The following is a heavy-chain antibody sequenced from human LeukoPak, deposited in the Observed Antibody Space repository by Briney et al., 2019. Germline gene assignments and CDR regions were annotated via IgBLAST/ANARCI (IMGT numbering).Heavy chain of an antibody. V-gene: IGHV4-30-2*03. Sequence: SQTLSLTCAVSGGSISSGGYSWSWIRQPPGKGLEWIGSIYHSGSTYYNPSLKSRVTISVDTSKNQFSLKLSSVTAADTAVYYCARDHYYDSSGYEWGASGFDYWGQGTLVTVSS. J-gene: IGHJ4*02. CDR2: IYHSGST. CDR3: ARDHYYDSSGYEWGASGFDY. D-gene: IGHD3-22*01. CDR1: GGSISSGGYS.